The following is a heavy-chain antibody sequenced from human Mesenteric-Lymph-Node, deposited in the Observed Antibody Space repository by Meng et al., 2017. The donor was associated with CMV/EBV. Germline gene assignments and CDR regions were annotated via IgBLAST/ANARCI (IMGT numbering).Heavy chain of an antibody. CDR2: IKEDGSEK. V-gene: IGHV3-7*01. CDR3: AKVGYTTGDY. D-gene: IGHD5-18*01. J-gene: IGHJ4*02. CDR1: GFTFDKYW. Sequence: GGSLRLSCAASGFTFDKYWMTWVRQAPGKGLEWVANIKEDGSEKNYVDSVKGRFTISRDNSKNSVSLQMDSLRVEDTAVYYCAKVGYTTGDYWGQGTLVTVSS.